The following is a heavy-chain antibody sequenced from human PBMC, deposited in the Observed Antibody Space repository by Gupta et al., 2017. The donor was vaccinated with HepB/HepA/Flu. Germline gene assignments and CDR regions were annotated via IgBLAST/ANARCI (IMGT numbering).Heavy chain of an antibody. D-gene: IGHD3-22*01. V-gene: IGHV2-5*02. CDR2: IYWDDDK. Sequence: QITLKESGPTLVKPTQTLTLTCTFSGFSLSTIGVGVGWIRQPPGKALEWLALIYWDDDKRYSPSRKSRRTITKDTSKNQVVRTMTNMDTVETAKYDCAHANYYDISGVGLYYFDYGGQGTLVTVSS. J-gene: IGHJ4*02. CDR3: AHANYYDISGVGLYYFDY. CDR1: GFSLSTIGVG.